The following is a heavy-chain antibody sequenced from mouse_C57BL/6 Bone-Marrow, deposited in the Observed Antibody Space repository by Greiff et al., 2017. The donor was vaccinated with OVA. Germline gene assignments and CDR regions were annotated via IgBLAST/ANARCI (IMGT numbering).Heavy chain of an antibody. Sequence: VKQRPGQGLEWIGRIHPSDSDTNYNQKFKGKATLTVDKSSSTAYMQLSSLTSEDSAVYYCAIPSRWWFAYWGQGTLVTVSA. CDR3: AIPSRWWFAY. CDR2: IHPSDSDT. V-gene: IGHV1-74*01. J-gene: IGHJ3*01. D-gene: IGHD2-3*01.